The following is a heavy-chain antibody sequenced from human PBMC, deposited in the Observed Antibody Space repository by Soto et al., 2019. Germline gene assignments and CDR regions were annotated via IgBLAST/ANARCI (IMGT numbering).Heavy chain of an antibody. CDR3: ASRGLPRKEDY. V-gene: IGHV3-21*01. CDR2: ISSSATYI. Sequence: KPGGSLRLSCVASGFTFRTYSMYWVRQAPGKGLEWVSSISSSATYIYYADSVKGRFTTSRDDAKNSVYLQMHSLRVEDTAVYFCASRGLPRKEDYWGQGTLVTVSS. J-gene: IGHJ4*02. CDR1: GFTFRTYS. D-gene: IGHD2-15*01.